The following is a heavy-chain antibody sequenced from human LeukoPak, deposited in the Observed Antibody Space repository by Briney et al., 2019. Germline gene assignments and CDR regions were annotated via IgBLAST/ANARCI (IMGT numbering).Heavy chain of an antibody. V-gene: IGHV3-23*01. D-gene: IGHD1-26*01. J-gene: IGHJ4*02. CDR3: AKGGKWDVTPFDY. CDR1: GFTFSSYW. Sequence: QPGGSLRLSCAASGFTFSSYWMHWVRQAPGKGLEWVSTISGGGGSTYYADSVKGRFTISRDNSKNTLYLQVNSLRAEDTAVYYCAKGGKWDVTPFDYWGQGTLVTVSS. CDR2: ISGGGGST.